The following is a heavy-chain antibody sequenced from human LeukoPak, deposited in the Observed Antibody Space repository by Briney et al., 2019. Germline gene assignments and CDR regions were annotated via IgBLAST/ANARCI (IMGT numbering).Heavy chain of an antibody. D-gene: IGHD3-22*01. J-gene: IGHJ4*02. V-gene: IGHV4-30-4*01. Sequence: PSETLSLTCTVSGGSISSGDYYWSWIRQPPGKGLEWIGYIYYSGSTYYNPSLKSRVTISVDTSKNQFSLKLSSVTAADTAVYYCAREKSSGYYFDYWGQGTLVTVSS. CDR2: IYYSGST. CDR1: GGSISSGDYY. CDR3: AREKSSGYYFDY.